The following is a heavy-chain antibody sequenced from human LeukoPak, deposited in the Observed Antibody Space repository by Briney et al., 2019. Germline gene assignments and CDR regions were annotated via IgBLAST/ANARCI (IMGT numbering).Heavy chain of an antibody. V-gene: IGHV3-30*02. D-gene: IGHD6-13*01. Sequence: GGSLTLSCAASGFTFSGYGMHWVRQAPGKELEWVAFIRYDGTNKYYADSVKGRFTISRDNSKNTLYLQMNSLRAEDTPLYYCAKGYSSSWSYPLDAFDMWGKGTMVTVSS. CDR1: GFTFSGYG. CDR3: AKGYSSSWSYPLDAFDM. J-gene: IGHJ3*02. CDR2: IRYDGTNK.